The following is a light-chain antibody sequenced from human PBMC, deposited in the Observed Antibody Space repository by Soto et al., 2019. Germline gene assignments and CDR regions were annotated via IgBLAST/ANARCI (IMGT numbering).Light chain of an antibody. Sequence: QSVLTQPPSASGTPGHRVTMSCSGNNFSVGRNYVYWYQQLPGTAPKLLIYANDQRPSGVPDRFSGSKSGTLASLAISGLRSEDEADYYCAARDASLRSHVFGTGTKVTVL. J-gene: IGLJ1*01. V-gene: IGLV1-47*01. CDR2: AND. CDR1: NFSVGRNY. CDR3: AARDASLRSHV.